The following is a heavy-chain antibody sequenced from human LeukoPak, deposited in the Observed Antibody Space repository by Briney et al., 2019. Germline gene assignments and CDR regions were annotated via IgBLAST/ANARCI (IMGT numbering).Heavy chain of an antibody. Sequence: GGSLRLSCTASGFTFSNAWMSWVRQAPGKGLEWVGRIKSKTDGGTTDYAAPVKGRFTISRDDSKNTLYLQMNSLKTEDTAVYYCTTVVWSGYYLSNYYYYYMDVWGKGTTVTVSS. CDR2: IKSKTDGGTT. D-gene: IGHD3-3*01. J-gene: IGHJ6*03. CDR3: TTVVWSGYYLSNYYYYYMDV. V-gene: IGHV3-15*01. CDR1: GFTFSNAW.